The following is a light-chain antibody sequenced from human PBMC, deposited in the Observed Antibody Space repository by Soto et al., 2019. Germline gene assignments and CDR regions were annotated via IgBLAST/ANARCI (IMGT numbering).Light chain of an antibody. V-gene: IGLV1-47*01. CDR2: RNN. Sequence: QPVLTQPPSASGTPGQRVTISCSGSSYNIETNYVYWYQQLPGTAPKVLIYRNNQRPSRVPDRFSASKSGTSASLAISGLRSEDEADYYCAAWDGSLSGWVFGGGTQLTVL. J-gene: IGLJ3*02. CDR3: AAWDGSLSGWV. CDR1: SYNIETNY.